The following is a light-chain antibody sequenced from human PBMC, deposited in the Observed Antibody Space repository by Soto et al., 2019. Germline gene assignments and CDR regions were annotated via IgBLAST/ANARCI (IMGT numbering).Light chain of an antibody. Sequence: QSVLTQPPSVSAAPGQKVTISCSGSSSNIGNNYVSWYQQLPGTAPKLLIFENNKRPSGIPDRFSASKSGTSATLAITGLQTGDAADYYCGTWDNSLSLPYVFGXGTKVTVL. J-gene: IGLJ1*01. CDR2: ENN. CDR3: GTWDNSLSLPYV. V-gene: IGLV1-51*02. CDR1: SSNIGNNY.